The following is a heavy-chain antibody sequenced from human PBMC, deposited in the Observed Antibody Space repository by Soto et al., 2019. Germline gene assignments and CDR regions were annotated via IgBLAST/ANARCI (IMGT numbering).Heavy chain of an antibody. CDR1: GGTFSSYT. V-gene: IGHV1-69*08. D-gene: IGHD3-22*01. CDR2: IIPILGIA. CDR3: ARDESYYDSSGYGVRLFDP. J-gene: IGHJ5*02. Sequence: QVQLVQSGAEVKKPGSSVKVSCKASGGTFSSYTISWVRQAPGQGLEWMGRIIPILGIANYAQKFQGRVTINADKSTSTAYMDLSSLISEGTAVYYCARDESYYDSSGYGVRLFDPWGRGTLVTVSS.